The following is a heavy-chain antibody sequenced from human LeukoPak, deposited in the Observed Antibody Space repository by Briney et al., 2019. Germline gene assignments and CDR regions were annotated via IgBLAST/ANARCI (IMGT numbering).Heavy chain of an antibody. D-gene: IGHD6-19*01. Sequence: GGSLRLSCSASGFTFSSYAMSWVRQAPGNGLEWFSAISGSGGSTYYADSVKGRFTISRDNSKNTLYLQMNSLRAEDTPVYYCAKVSGWSKEFDYWGQGTLVTVSS. V-gene: IGHV3-23*01. CDR2: ISGSGGST. CDR3: AKVSGWSKEFDY. CDR1: GFTFSSYA. J-gene: IGHJ4*02.